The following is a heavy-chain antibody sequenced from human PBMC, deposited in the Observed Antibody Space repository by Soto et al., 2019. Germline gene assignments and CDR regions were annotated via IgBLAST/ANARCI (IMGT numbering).Heavy chain of an antibody. CDR1: GGSVSSGGYF. V-gene: IGHV4-61*03. Sequence: QVQLQESGPGLVKPSETLSLTCTVSGGSVSSGGYFWSWIRQPPGKGLEWIGYISYSGSTKYNPSLESRVTISVDTSNKNFSLKLASVTAADTAVYYCARAPYNSGWPDSWGQGTLVTVSS. J-gene: IGHJ4*02. CDR2: ISYSGST. D-gene: IGHD6-19*01. CDR3: ARAPYNSGWPDS.